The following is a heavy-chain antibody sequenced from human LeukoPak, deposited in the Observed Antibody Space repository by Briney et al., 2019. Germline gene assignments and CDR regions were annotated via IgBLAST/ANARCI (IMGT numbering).Heavy chain of an antibody. CDR1: GGSFSGYY. D-gene: IGHD1-26*01. CDR3: ARGQGAHFYR. Sequence: PSETLSHTCAVYGGSFSGYYWSWIRQPPGKGLEWIGEINHSGSTNYNPSLKSRVTISVDTSKNQFSLKLSSVTAADTAVYYCARGQGAHFYRWGQGTLVTVSS. J-gene: IGHJ4*02. V-gene: IGHV4-34*01. CDR2: INHSGST.